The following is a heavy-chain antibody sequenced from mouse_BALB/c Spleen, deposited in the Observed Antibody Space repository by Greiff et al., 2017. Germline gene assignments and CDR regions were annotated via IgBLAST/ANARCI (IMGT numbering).Heavy chain of an antibody. CDR3: ARLSTMITTYAMDY. CDR2: IDPSDSET. J-gene: IGHJ4*01. Sequence: VQLQQSGPQLVRPGASVKISCKASGYSFTSYWMHWVKQRPGQGLEWIGMIDPSDSETRLNQKFKDKATLTVDKSSSTAYMQLSSPTSEDSAVYYCARLSTMITTYAMDYWGQGTSVTVSS. CDR1: GYSFTSYW. D-gene: IGHD2-4*01. V-gene: IGHV1S126*01.